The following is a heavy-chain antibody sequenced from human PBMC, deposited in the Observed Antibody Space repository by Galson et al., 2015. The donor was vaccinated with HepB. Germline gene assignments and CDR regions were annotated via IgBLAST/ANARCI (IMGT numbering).Heavy chain of an antibody. CDR3: ATQGVRDYGCFDY. V-gene: IGHV3-48*01. CDR1: GFTFSSYS. J-gene: IGHJ4*02. D-gene: IGHD4-17*01. CDR2: ISSSSSTI. Sequence: SLRLSCAASGFTFSSYSMNWVRQAPGKGLEWVSYISSSSSTIYYADSVKGRFTISRDNAKNSLYLQMNSLRAEDTAVYYCATQGVRDYGCFDYWGQGTLVTVSS.